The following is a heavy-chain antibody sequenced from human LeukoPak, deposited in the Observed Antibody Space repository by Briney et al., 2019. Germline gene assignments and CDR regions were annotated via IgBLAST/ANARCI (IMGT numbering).Heavy chain of an antibody. D-gene: IGHD2-15*01. V-gene: IGHV3-7*01. J-gene: IGHJ4*02. CDR1: GFNFNTYW. CDR3: AREVVGLDY. Sequence: GGSLRLSCAASGFNFNTYWMSWVRQAPGKGLEWVANIKQDGSEKFYVDSMKGRFTISRDNSKNSLYLQMNSLRAEDTAVYYCAREVVGLDYWGQGTLVTVSS. CDR2: IKQDGSEK.